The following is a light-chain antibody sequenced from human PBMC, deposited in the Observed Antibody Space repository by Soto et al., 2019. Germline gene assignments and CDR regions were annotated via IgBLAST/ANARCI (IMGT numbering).Light chain of an antibody. J-gene: IGKJ5*01. CDR3: QYLNGAPTIT. CDR2: AAY. CDR1: QDVSDY. V-gene: IGKV1-9*01. Sequence: DIQLTQSPSFLSASVGDRVTITCRASQDVSDYLAWYQHAPGKAPNLLIYAAYTLQSGVPSRFSGSGSGTEFSLTITSLHPEDFATYYCQYLNGAPTITFGQGTRLDI.